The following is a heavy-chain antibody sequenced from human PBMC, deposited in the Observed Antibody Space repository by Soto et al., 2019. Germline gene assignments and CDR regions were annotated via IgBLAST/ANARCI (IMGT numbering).Heavy chain of an antibody. CDR1: GGSISSGGYY. V-gene: IGHV4-31*01. J-gene: IGHJ2*01. D-gene: IGHD2-21*02. Sequence: QVQLQESGPGLVKPSQTLSLTCTVSGGSISSGGYYWSWIRQHPGKGLECIGYIYYSGSTYYNPSLKSPVTISVDTSRSQFALKLSSVTAADTAVYYCARVVVTVIKRYWYFDICGRGTLVTVSS. CDR2: IYYSGST. CDR3: ARVVVTVIKRYWYFDI.